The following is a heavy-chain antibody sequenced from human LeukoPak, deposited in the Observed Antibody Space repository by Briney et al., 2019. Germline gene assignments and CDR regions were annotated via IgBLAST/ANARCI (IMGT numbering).Heavy chain of an antibody. CDR3: ARGGNIFWSGYYDYFDS. D-gene: IGHD3-3*01. CDR2: IYYSGTT. V-gene: IGHV4-59*01. CDR1: GGSINNDY. Sequence: PSETLSLTCTVSGGSINNDYWSWIRQPPGKGLEWIGYIYYSGTTTNYNPSLKSRVTISVDTSKDQFSLNLSSVTAADTAVYYCARGGNIFWSGYYDYFDSWGQGTLVIVSS. J-gene: IGHJ4*02.